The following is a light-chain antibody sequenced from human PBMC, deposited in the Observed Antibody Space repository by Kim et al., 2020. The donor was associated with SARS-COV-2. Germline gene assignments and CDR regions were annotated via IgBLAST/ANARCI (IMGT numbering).Light chain of an antibody. CDR2: DAS. V-gene: IGKV3-11*01. CDR1: QSVSSY. J-gene: IGKJ4*01. CDR3: QQRSSWPLT. Sequence: LYPGERATLFCRASQSVSSYLAWYQQKPGQAPRLLIYDASNRASGIPARFSGSGSGTDFTLTISSLEPEDFAVYYCQQRSSWPLTFGGGTKVDIK.